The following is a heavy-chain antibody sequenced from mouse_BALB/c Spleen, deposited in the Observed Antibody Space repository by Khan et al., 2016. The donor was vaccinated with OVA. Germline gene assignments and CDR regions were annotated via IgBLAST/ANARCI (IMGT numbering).Heavy chain of an antibody. CDR3: ARTARIKY. D-gene: IGHD1-2*01. CDR2: ISYSGST. CDR1: GYSITSGYG. J-gene: IGHJ2*01. Sequence: VQLKQSGPGLVKPSQSLSLTCTVTGYSITSGYGWNWIRQFPGNKLEWMGYISYSGSTNYNPSLKSRISITRDTSKNQFFLQLHSVTTEDTATYYCARTARIKYWGQGTTRTVSS. V-gene: IGHV3-2*02.